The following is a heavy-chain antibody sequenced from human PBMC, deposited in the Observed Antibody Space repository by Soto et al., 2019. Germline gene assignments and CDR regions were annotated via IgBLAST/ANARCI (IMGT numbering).Heavy chain of an antibody. CDR1: GRSISEINSY. V-gene: IGHV4-39*01. D-gene: IGHD5-12*01. CDR3: ARPEGGYGSGYSWFDP. CDR2: IHHTGST. J-gene: IGHJ5*02. Sequence: TLSLTCSVSGRSISEINSYWGWIRQTPGEGLEWIGTIHHTGSTYYNPSLKSRVIISLDTSKNQFSLKLSSVTAADTALYYCARPEGGYGSGYSWFDPWGQGTRVTVSS.